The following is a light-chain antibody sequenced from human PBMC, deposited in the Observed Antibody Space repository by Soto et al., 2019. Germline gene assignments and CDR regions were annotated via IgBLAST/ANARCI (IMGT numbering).Light chain of an antibody. V-gene: IGLV4-69*01. CDR1: SGHSTYA. J-gene: IGLJ2*01. CDR2: LNSDGSH. CDR3: QTWGTGIQV. Sequence: QSVLTQSPSASASLGASIKLTCTLSSGHSTYAIAWHQQQPQKGPRYLMKLNSDGSHNKGDGIPDRFSGSSSGAERYLMISSLQSEDEADYYCQTWGTGIQVFGGGTKVTVL.